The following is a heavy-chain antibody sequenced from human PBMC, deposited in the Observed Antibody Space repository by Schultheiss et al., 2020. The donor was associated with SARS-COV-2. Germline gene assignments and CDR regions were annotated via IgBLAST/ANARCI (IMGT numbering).Heavy chain of an antibody. Sequence: SETLSLTCAVSGGSVSSLHWWTWVRQSPGKGLEWIAEIYHTGGTNYNPSLKSRVTISVDKSMNDVSLKLTSVTAADTAVYFCARHYDSRGNNALDLWGHGTMVTVS. D-gene: IGHD3-22*01. J-gene: IGHJ3*01. CDR1: GGSVSSLHW. CDR3: ARHYDSRGNNALDL. V-gene: IGHV4-4*02. CDR2: IYHTGGT.